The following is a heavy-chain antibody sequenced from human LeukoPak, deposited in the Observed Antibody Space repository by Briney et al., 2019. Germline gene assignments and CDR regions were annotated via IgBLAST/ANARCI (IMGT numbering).Heavy chain of an antibody. CDR3: ARATGVAGFDP. CDR2: INAGNGNT. D-gene: IGHD1-14*01. V-gene: IGHV1-3*01. J-gene: IGHJ5*02. Sequence: ASVKVSCRASGYTFTSYAMHWVRQAPGQRLEWMGWINAGNGNTKYSQKFQGRVTITRDTSASTAYMELSSLRSEDTAVYYYARATGVAGFDPWGQGTLVTVSS. CDR1: GYTFTSYA.